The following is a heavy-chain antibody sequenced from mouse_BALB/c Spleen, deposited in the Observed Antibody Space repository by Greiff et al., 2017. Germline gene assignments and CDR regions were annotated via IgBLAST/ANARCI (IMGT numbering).Heavy chain of an antibody. V-gene: IGHV7-3*02. CDR2: IRNKANGYTT. D-gene: IGHD2-4*01. CDR3: AREYYDYDVSAWFAY. J-gene: IGHJ3*01. Sequence: EVKLMESGGGLVQPGGSLRLSCATSGFTFTDYYMSWVRQPPGKALEWLGFIRNKANGYTTEYSASVKGRFTISRDNSQSILYLQMNTLRAEDSATYYCAREYYDYDVSAWFAYWGQGTLVTVSA. CDR1: GFTFTDYY.